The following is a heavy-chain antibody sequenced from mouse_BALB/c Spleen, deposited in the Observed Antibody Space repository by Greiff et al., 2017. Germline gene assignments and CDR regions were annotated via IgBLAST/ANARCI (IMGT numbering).Heavy chain of an antibody. J-gene: IGHJ3*01. V-gene: IGHV1-87*01. CDR2: IYPGDGDT. D-gene: IGHD1-1*01. CDR1: GYTFTSYW. CDR3: ARDYGSSPWFAY. Sequence: QVQLKQSGAELARPGASVKLSCKASGYTFTSYWMQWVKQRPGQGLEWIGAIYPGDGDTRYTQKFKGKATLTADKSSSTAYMQLSSLASEDSAVYYCARDYGSSPWFAYWGQGTLVTVSA.